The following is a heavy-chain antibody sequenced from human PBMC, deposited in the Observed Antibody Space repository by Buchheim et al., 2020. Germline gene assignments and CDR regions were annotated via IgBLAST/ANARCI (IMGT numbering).Heavy chain of an antibody. D-gene: IGHD3-22*01. J-gene: IGHJ4*02. Sequence: EVQLVESGGGLVKPGGSLRLSCSASGFTFINAWMSWVRQAPGKGLEWVGRIQSKTDGGTTDYAAPVKGRFTISRDDSKNMLYLQMNSLKTEDTAVYYCTMSPGGYYDTSGFYGYFDYWGQG. V-gene: IGHV3-15*01. CDR2: IQSKTDGGTT. CDR3: TMSPGGYYDTSGFYGYFDY. CDR1: GFTFINAW.